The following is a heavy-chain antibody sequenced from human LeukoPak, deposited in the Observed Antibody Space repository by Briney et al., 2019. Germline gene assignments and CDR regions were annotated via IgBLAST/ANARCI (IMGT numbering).Heavy chain of an antibody. Sequence: ASVKVSCKASAYTFFNYGFNWVRQAPGQGLEWMGWISAYNGNTKYAQKLQGRFTMSTDTSTSTAYMELRSLTSDDTAVYYCARDLDGSGSYYTDYWGQGTLVTVSS. CDR1: AYTFFNYG. V-gene: IGHV1-18*01. CDR3: ARDLDGSGSYYTDY. J-gene: IGHJ4*02. D-gene: IGHD3-10*01. CDR2: ISAYNGNT.